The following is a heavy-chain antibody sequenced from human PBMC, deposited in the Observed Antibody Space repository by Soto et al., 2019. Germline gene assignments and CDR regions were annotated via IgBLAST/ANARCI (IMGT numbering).Heavy chain of an antibody. Sequence: EVQLVESGGGLVKPGGSLRLSCAASGFTFSSYSMNWVRQAPGKGLEWVSSISSSSYIYYADSVKGRFTISRDNAKNSLYLQMNSLRAEDTAVYYCARESPYSSSWYRDYYGMDVWGQGTTVTVSS. D-gene: IGHD6-13*01. CDR1: GFTFSSYS. V-gene: IGHV3-21*01. CDR2: ISSSSYI. CDR3: ARESPYSSSWYRDYYGMDV. J-gene: IGHJ6*02.